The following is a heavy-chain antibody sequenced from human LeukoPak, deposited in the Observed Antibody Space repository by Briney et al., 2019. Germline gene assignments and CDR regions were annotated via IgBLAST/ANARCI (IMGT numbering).Heavy chain of an antibody. D-gene: IGHD2-15*01. V-gene: IGHV1-3*01. Sequence: ASVKVSCKASGYTFTSYAMHWVRQAPGQRLEWMGWINAGNGNTKYSQKFQGRVTITRDTSASTAYMELSSLRSEDTAVYYCAGGRYCRGGSCSSFAPWGQEPLVTVSS. CDR3: AGGRYCRGGSCSSFAP. J-gene: IGHJ5*02. CDR1: GYTFTSYA. CDR2: INAGNGNT.